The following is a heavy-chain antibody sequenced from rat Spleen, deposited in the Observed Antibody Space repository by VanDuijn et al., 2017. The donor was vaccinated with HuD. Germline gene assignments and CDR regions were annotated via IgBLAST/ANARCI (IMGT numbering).Heavy chain of an antibody. V-gene: IGHV5-29*01. D-gene: IGHD1-1*01. CDR3: ARHRDYYSGADY. CDR1: GFTFSNYG. J-gene: IGHJ2*01. Sequence: EVQLVESGGGLVQPGRSMKLSCAASGFTFSNYGMAWVRQAPTKGLEWVATISSDGGRNFYRDSVKGRFTISRDNAKSSLYLQMDSLRSEDTATYYCARHRDYYSGADYWGQGVMVTVSS. CDR2: ISSDGGRN.